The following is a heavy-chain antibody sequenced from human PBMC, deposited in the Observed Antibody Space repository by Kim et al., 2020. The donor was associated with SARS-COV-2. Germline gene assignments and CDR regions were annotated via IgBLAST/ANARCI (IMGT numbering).Heavy chain of an antibody. CDR1: GGSFSGYY. V-gene: IGHV4-34*01. Sequence: SETLSLTCAVYGGSFSGYYWSWIRQPPGKGLEWIGEINHSGSTNYNPSLKSRVTISVDTSKNQFSLKLSSVTAADTAVYYCARSLNIVVVPAAPRRWFDPWGQGTLVTVSS. D-gene: IGHD2-2*01. J-gene: IGHJ5*02. CDR2: INHSGST. CDR3: ARSLNIVVVPAAPRRWFDP.